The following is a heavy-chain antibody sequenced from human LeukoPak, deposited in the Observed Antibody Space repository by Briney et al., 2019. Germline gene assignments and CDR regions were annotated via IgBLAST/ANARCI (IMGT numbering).Heavy chain of an antibody. CDR2: TNPSTGGT. D-gene: IGHD2-2*01. J-gene: IGHJ4*02. Sequence: ASVKVSCKTSGYTFTGSYLHWVRQVPGQGLEWMGWTNPSTGGTKSAQQFEGRVTMTRDTSNTTGYLALRSLRLDDTATYSCARGGAFCSITTCHEFDHWGQGTLVIVSS. V-gene: IGHV1-2*02. CDR1: GYTFTGSY. CDR3: ARGGAFCSITTCHEFDH.